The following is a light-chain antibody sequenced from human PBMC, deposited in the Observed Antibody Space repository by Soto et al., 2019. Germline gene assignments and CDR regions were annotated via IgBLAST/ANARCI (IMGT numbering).Light chain of an antibody. CDR1: QSVSSIY. J-gene: IGKJ2*01. V-gene: IGKV3-20*01. CDR2: RAS. CDR3: HQYGVSPPYT. Sequence: EIVLTQSPGTLSLSPGERATLSCRASQSVSSIYLAWYQQKPGQAPRLLIYRASSRATGIPDRFRGSGSGTDFTLTISRLEPEESAVYYCHQYGVSPPYTFGQGTKLEIK.